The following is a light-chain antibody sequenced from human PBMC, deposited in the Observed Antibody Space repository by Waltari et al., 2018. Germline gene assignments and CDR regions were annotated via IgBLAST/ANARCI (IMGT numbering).Light chain of an antibody. J-gene: IGKJ1*01. V-gene: IGKV1-5*03. CDR1: QSVSTW. CDR3: QQYGSSPRS. Sequence: DIQLTQSPSTLPASVGDRVTITCRASQSVSTWLAWYQQKPGKAPKLLIYRASILESGGPSRFSGSGSGTEFTLTISSLEPEDFAVYYCQQYGSSPRSFGQGTKVEIK. CDR2: RAS.